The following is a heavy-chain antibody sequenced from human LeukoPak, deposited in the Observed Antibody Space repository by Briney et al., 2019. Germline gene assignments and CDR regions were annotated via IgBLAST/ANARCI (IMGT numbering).Heavy chain of an antibody. V-gene: IGHV4-59*06. Sequence: SETLSLTCTVSGGSISSYYWSWIRQHPGKGLEWIGYIYYSGSTYYNPSLKSRVTISVDTSKNQFSLKLSSVTAADTAVYYCARMRMDYYETPFDYWGQGTLVTVSS. J-gene: IGHJ4*02. CDR1: GGSISSYY. CDR2: IYYSGST. D-gene: IGHD3-22*01. CDR3: ARMRMDYYETPFDY.